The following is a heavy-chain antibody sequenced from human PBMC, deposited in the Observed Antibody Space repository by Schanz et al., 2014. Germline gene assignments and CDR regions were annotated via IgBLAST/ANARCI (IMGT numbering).Heavy chain of an antibody. CDR2: IRFDGSDK. CDR1: GFTFSSYG. Sequence: QVQLVESGGGVVQPGGSLRLSCAASGFTFSSYGMHWVRQAPGKGLEWVTFIRFDGSDKYYADSVKGRMTVSRDTSKNALFLQMNNLRAEDTAVYYCASPPISVAGRLADYWGQGILVAVSS. V-gene: IGHV3-30*02. CDR3: ASPPISVAGRLADY. D-gene: IGHD6-19*01. J-gene: IGHJ4*02.